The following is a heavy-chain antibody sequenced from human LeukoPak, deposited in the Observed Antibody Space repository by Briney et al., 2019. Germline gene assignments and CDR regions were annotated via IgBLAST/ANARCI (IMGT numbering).Heavy chain of an antibody. D-gene: IGHD1-26*01. CDR1: GGSFSGYY. CDR2: INHSGST. V-gene: IGHV4-34*01. CDR3: AREPGVGAANWFDP. J-gene: IGHJ5*02. Sequence: SETLSLTCAVYGGSFSGYYWSWIRQPPGKGLEWIGEINHSGSTNYNPSLKSRVTISVDTSKNQFSLKLSSVTAADTAVYYCAREPGVGAANWFDPWGQGTLVTVSS.